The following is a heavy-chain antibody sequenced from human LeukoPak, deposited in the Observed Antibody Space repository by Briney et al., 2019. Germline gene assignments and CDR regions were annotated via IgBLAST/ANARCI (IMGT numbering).Heavy chain of an antibody. Sequence: ASVTVSFKASGYTFTSYTMHWVRQAPGQRREWVGWINAGNGNTKYSQKFQDRVTITRDTSASTAYMELSSLRSEDTAVYYCARDLGYTSIAARSFDYWGQGTLVTVSS. D-gene: IGHD3-16*02. CDR3: ARDLGYTSIAARSFDY. CDR1: GYTFTSYT. V-gene: IGHV1-3*01. J-gene: IGHJ4*02. CDR2: INAGNGNT.